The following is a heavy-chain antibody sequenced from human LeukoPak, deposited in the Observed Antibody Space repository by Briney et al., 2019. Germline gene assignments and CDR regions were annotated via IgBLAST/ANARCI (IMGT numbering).Heavy chain of an antibody. CDR3: LRGYYGPGSRFDY. Sequence: GGSLRLSCAASGFIFDDYGMSWVRQAPGKGLEWVSGINWNGGSTGYADSVKGRFTISRDNAENSLYLQMNSLRAEDTAFYYCLRGYYGPGSRFDYWGQGTLVTVSS. V-gene: IGHV3-20*04. J-gene: IGHJ4*02. D-gene: IGHD3-10*01. CDR1: GFIFDDYG. CDR2: INWNGGST.